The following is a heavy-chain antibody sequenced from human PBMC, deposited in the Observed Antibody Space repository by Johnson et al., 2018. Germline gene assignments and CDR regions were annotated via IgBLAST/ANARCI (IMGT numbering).Heavy chain of an antibody. CDR3: AGDPSIGSNWYYYMDV. J-gene: IGHJ6*03. V-gene: IGHV3-48*01. D-gene: IGHD5/OR15-5a*01. CDR2: ISSSSAYI. Sequence: VQLVESGGGLIQPGGSXRLSCATSGFTFSSYAMNWVRQAPGKGLEWISYISSSSAYISYGDCVKGRFTISRDNAQKSLFLQMNSLRGEDTAVYDCAGDPSIGSNWYYYMDVWGKGTTVTVSS. CDR1: GFTFSSYA.